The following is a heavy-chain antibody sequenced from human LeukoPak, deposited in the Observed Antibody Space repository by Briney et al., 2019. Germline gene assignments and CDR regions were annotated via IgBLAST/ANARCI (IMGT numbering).Heavy chain of an antibody. V-gene: IGHV4-59*01. Sequence: SETLSLTCTVSGGSISSYYWSWIRQPPGKGLEWIGYIYYSGSTNYNPSLKSRVTISVDTSKNQFSLKLSSVTAADTAVYYCASKAYYVSGSFNYWAREPWSPSPQ. D-gene: IGHD3-10*01. CDR2: IYYSGST. CDR1: GGSISSYY. CDR3: ASKAYYVSGSFNY. J-gene: IGHJ4*02.